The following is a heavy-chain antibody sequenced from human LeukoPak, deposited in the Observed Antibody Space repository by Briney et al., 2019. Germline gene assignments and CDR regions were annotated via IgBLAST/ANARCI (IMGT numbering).Heavy chain of an antibody. Sequence: GGSLRLSCAASGFTFSSYAMSWVRQAPGKGLEWVSAISGSGGSTYYADSVKGRFTISRDNSKNPLYLQMNSLRAEDTAVYYCAKGLLWFGESPYNDYWGQGTLVTVSS. CDR1: GFTFSSYA. CDR3: AKGLLWFGESPYNDY. V-gene: IGHV3-23*01. D-gene: IGHD3-10*01. J-gene: IGHJ4*02. CDR2: ISGSGGST.